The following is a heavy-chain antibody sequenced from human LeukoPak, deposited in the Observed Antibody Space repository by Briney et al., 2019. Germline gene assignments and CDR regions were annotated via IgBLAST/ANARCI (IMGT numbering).Heavy chain of an antibody. J-gene: IGHJ4*02. CDR2: ISSSSTTI. Sequence: GGSLRFSCVASGFTFSSYSMNWVRQAPGKGPEWVSYISSSSTTIYYADSVKGRFTISRDNVQNSLYLQMNSLRAEDTAVYYCARDPDRGGGFDYWGQGTLVTASS. V-gene: IGHV3-48*01. CDR1: GFTFSSYS. CDR3: ARDPDRGGGFDY. D-gene: IGHD2-15*01.